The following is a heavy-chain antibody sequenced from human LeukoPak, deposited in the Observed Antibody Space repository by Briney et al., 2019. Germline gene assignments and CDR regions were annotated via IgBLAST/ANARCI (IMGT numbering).Heavy chain of an antibody. CDR2: IAGSGTTI. V-gene: IGHV3-48*03. Sequence: GGSLRLSCAASGFAFSNYEMNWVRQGPGKGLEWVSYIAGSGTTIYYADSVRGRFIISRDNAKKSLYLQMNSLRAEDTAVYYCAKRAITSTILYYDHWGQGTLVTVSS. CDR3: AKRAITSTILYYDH. D-gene: IGHD1-26*01. J-gene: IGHJ4*02. CDR1: GFAFSNYE.